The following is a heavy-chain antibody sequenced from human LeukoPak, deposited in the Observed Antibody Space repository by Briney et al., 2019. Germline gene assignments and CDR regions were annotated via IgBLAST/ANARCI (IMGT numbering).Heavy chain of an antibody. V-gene: IGHV3-11*04. CDR2: ISSSGRTT. CDR3: ARDMAGDGYNFAY. D-gene: IGHD5-24*01. Sequence: GGSLRLSCAASGFTFSDYYMSWIRQAPGKGLEWVSYISSSGRTTYYADSVKGRFTISRDNAKNTLYLQMNSLRAEDTAVYYCARDMAGDGYNFAYWGQGTLVTVSS. J-gene: IGHJ4*02. CDR1: GFTFSDYY.